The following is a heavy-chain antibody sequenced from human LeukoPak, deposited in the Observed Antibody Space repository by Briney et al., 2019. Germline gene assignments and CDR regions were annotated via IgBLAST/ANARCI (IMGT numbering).Heavy chain of an antibody. Sequence: PETLSLTCTVSDASISGYYWSWIRQPPGKGLEWIRSIHFSGSTNYNPSLRSRVTISVDTSKNQLSLKLSSVTAADTAVYYCARDLGGIYFDYWGQGTLVTVSS. CDR2: IHFSGST. D-gene: IGHD1-26*01. J-gene: IGHJ4*02. CDR3: ARDLGGIYFDY. V-gene: IGHV4-59*01. CDR1: DASISGYY.